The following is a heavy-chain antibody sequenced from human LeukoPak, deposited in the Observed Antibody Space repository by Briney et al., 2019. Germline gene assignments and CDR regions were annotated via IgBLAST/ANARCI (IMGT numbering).Heavy chain of an antibody. CDR3: ASALLWFGELIDY. CDR2: ISSSGSYI. J-gene: IGHJ4*02. Sequence: GGSLRLSCAASAFTFSSYSMNWVRQAPGKGLEWVSSISSSGSYIYYADSVKGRFTISRDNAKNSLYLQMNSLRAEDTAVYYCASALLWFGELIDYWGQGTLVTVSS. CDR1: AFTFSSYS. V-gene: IGHV3-21*01. D-gene: IGHD3-10*01.